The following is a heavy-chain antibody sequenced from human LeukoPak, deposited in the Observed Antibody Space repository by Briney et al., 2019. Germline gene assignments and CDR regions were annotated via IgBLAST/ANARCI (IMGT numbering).Heavy chain of an antibody. V-gene: IGHV4-39*07. CDR1: GASINSSNYY. CDR3: ARSGYYHVNAFDI. D-gene: IGHD3-22*01. Sequence: SETLSLTCTVSGASINSSNYYWGWIRQPPGKRLEWVGCVYYSGSTYYQSSLKSRVTVSLDTSKNQFSLKLGSVTAADTAVYYCARSGYYHVNAFDIWGQGTMVTVSS. J-gene: IGHJ3*02. CDR2: VYYSGST.